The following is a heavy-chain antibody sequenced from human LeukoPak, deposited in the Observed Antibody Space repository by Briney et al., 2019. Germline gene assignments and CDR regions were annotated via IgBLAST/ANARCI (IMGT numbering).Heavy chain of an antibody. Sequence: PGGSLRLSCAASGFTFSTYGMPWVRQAPGKGLEWVAFIRYDGSKKYYADSVKGRFTISRDNSNNTLYLQMNSLRAEDMAVYYCAKLFAMYDSGWFSVYWGQGTLVTVSS. CDR1: GFTFSTYG. CDR2: IRYDGSKK. V-gene: IGHV3-30*02. J-gene: IGHJ4*02. D-gene: IGHD6-19*01. CDR3: AKLFAMYDSGWFSVY.